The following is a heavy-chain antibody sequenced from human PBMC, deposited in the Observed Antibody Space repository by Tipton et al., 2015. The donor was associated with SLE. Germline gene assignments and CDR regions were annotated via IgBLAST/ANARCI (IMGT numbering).Heavy chain of an antibody. D-gene: IGHD2-2*01. Sequence: TLSLTCTVSGGSISSNYYYWGWIRQPPGKGLEWIGSIYYRGSTYYNPSLNSRVTISVDTSKNQFSLNLRSVTAADTAVYYCASGGHCTRTSCYAPLFEWWGRGTLVTVSS. CDR3: ASGGHCTRTSCYAPLFEW. J-gene: IGHJ4*02. CDR1: GGSISSNYYY. V-gene: IGHV4-39*07. CDR2: IYYRGST.